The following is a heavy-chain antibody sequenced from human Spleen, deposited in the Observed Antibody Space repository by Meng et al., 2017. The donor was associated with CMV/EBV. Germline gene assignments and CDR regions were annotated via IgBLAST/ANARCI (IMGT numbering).Heavy chain of an antibody. J-gene: IGHJ5*02. CDR1: GYTFTGYY. Sequence: ASVKVSCKASGYTFTGYYIHWVRQAPGKGFEWMGWINPESGDANYAQKFQGRVTMTRDTSISTVYMEVSSLRSDDTAVYYCTVCVIRGITWGQGTLVTVSS. D-gene: IGHD3-10*01. CDR3: TVCVIRGIT. V-gene: IGHV1-2*02. CDR2: INPESGDA.